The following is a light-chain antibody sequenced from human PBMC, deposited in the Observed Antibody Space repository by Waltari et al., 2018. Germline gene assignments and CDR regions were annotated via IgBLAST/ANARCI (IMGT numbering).Light chain of an antibody. V-gene: IGKV1-33*01. Sequence: DIQMTQSPSSLSASVGDRVTITCQASQDISNYLNWYQQKPGKAPKLLIDDASNLETGVPSRFSGIGSGTDFTFTISSLQPEDIATYYCQQYDNLPVFGPGTKVDIK. CDR3: QQYDNLPV. CDR1: QDISNY. J-gene: IGKJ3*01. CDR2: DAS.